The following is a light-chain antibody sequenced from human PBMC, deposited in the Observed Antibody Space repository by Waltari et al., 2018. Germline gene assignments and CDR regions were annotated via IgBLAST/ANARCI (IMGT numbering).Light chain of an antibody. CDR2: RNN. J-gene: IGLJ2*01. CDR1: STNIGSNS. CDR3: AAWDDSLSGHMV. Sequence: QSILTQPTSASGTPGQRVTISCSGSSTNIGSNSVSWYHEVPGTTPKLLIYRNNPRPSGVPDRFSGSKSGTAACLAISGLRSEDEAHYYCAAWDDSLSGHMVFGGGTKLTVL. V-gene: IGLV1-47*01.